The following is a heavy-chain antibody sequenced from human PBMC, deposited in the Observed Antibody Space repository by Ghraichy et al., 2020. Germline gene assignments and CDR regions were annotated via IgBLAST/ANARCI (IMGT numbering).Heavy chain of an antibody. V-gene: IGHV3-21*01. J-gene: IGHJ6*02. CDR2: MSSSSSYI. CDR1: GFRFSSYS. CDR3: ARDTWNAAQNLAPDDYFYYYGMDV. D-gene: IGHD1-1*01. Sequence: GGSLRLSCAASGFRFSSYSMNWVRQAPGKGLEWVSSMSSSSSYIKYADSVKGRFTISRDNAKNSLYLQMNSLRAEDTAVYYCARDTWNAAQNLAPDDYFYYYGMDVWGQGTTVTVSS.